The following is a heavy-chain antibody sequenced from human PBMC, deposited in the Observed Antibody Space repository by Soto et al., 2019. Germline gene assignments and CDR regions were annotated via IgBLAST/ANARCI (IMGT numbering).Heavy chain of an antibody. J-gene: IGHJ6*03. CDR1: GYSFTSYW. CDR3: ARHYCVDILTGCQDYYFMDV. V-gene: IGHV5-51*01. Sequence: PGESLKISCKGSGYSFTSYWIGWVRQMPGKGLEWMGIIYPGDSDTRYSPSFQGQVTISADKSISTAYLQWSSLKASDTAMYYCARHYCVDILTGCQDYYFMDVWGKVTTVTVSS. CDR2: IYPGDSDT. D-gene: IGHD3-9*01.